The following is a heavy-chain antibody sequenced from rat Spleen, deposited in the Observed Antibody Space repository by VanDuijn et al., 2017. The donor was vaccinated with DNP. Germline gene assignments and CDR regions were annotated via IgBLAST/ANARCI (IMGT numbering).Heavy chain of an antibody. CDR1: GFTFSDHN. D-gene: IGHD1-7*01. CDR3: ATRVGNYGYPFAY. Sequence: EVQLVESGGGLVQPGRSLKLSCAASGFTFSDHNMAWVRQAPTKGLEWVATISYDDSRTYYRDSVKGRFTISRDNAKSTLYLQMDSLRSEDTATYYCATRVGNYGYPFAYWGQGTLVTVSS. J-gene: IGHJ3*01. V-gene: IGHV5-7*01. CDR2: ISYDDSRT.